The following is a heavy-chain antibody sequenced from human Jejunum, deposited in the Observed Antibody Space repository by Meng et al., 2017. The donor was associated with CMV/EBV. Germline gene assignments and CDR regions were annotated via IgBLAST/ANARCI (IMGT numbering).Heavy chain of an antibody. CDR3: ARAGRTIYGVIHYYFDY. D-gene: IGHD3-3*01. CDR1: SFSGYY. CDR2: INHSGST. Sequence: SFSGYYWSWIGQPPGKGLEWIGDINHSGSTNYNPSLKSRLTISVDTSKKQVSLKLSSVTAADTAVYYCARAGRTIYGVIHYYFDYWGQGTLVTVSS. V-gene: IGHV4-34*01. J-gene: IGHJ4*02.